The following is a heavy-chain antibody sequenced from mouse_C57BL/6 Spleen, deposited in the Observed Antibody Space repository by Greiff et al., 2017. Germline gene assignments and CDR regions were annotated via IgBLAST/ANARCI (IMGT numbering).Heavy chain of an antibody. J-gene: IGHJ1*03. CDR2: IDPENGDT. V-gene: IGHV14-4*01. D-gene: IGHD1-1*01. Sequence: VQLKESGAELVRPGASVKLSCTASGFNIKDDYMHWVRQRPEQGLEWIGWIDPENGDTEYASKFQGKATITADTSSNTAYLQLSILTSEDTAVYYCTYYYYGSSYWYFDVWGTGTTVTVSS. CDR1: GFNIKDDY. CDR3: TYYYYGSSYWYFDV.